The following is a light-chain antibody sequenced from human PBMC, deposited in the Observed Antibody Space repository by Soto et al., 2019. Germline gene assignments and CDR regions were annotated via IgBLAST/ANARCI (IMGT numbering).Light chain of an antibody. CDR2: EVS. J-gene: IGLJ2*01. CDR1: TKDVGASNY. CDR3: RSYSNTAILL. V-gene: IGLV2-14*01. Sequence: QSALTQPASVSGSPGQSISISCTGSTKDVGASNYVSWYQHHPGQAPKLLISEVSNRPSGVSPRFSGSKSGNTASLTISGLQAEDEADYYCRSYSNTAILLFGGGTKVTVL.